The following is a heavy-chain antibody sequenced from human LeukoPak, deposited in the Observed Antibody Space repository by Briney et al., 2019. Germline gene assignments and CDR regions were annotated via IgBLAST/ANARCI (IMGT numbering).Heavy chain of an antibody. CDR3: ATDRGIPFGY. Sequence: GGSLRLSCAASGFTFGTYWMHWVRQAPGKGLEWVANIKQDGSEKYYVDSVKGRFTISRDNAKNSLYLQMNSLRAEDTAVYYCATDRGIPFGYWGQGTLVTVSS. V-gene: IGHV3-7*03. CDR1: GFTFGTYW. D-gene: IGHD3-10*01. CDR2: IKQDGSEK. J-gene: IGHJ4*02.